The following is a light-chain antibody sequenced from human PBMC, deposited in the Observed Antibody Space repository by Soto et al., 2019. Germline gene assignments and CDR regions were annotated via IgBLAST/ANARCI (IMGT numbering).Light chain of an antibody. Sequence: DIQMTQSPSSLSASVGDRVTITCQASHDISNYLNWYQQKPGKAPKLLIYDASNLETGVPSRFSGSGSGTDYSFTISSLQAEDIAKYYCQQYENLPITCGQGTRLEIK. CDR3: QQYENLPIT. CDR1: HDISNY. CDR2: DAS. J-gene: IGKJ5*01. V-gene: IGKV1-33*01.